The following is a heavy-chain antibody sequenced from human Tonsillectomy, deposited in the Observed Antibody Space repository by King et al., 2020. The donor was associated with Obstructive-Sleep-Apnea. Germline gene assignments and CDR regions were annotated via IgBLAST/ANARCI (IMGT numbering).Heavy chain of an antibody. D-gene: IGHD6-19*01. V-gene: IGHV3-7*03. CDR2: INPDGTEK. J-gene: IGHJ4*02. Sequence: VQLVESGGGLVQPGGSLRLSCEVSGFTYSDYWMNWVRQAPGKGLEWVANINPDGTEKYYVDSVEGRFTISRDNAKDSLYLQMNSLRVDDTALYYCARVVAGIPDYWGQGTLVTVSS. CDR1: GFTYSDYW. CDR3: ARVVAGIPDY.